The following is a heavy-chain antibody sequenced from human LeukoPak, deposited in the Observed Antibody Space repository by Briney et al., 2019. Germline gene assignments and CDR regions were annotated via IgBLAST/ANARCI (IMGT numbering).Heavy chain of an antibody. CDR3: ARGGEDSPLWFEPKQYHFDC. CDR1: GFIVSNNY. V-gene: IGHV3-53*01. J-gene: IGHJ4*02. Sequence: GGSLRLSCAASGFIVSNNYMTWVRQPPGKGLEWVSAIYSGGTTYYGDSVKGRFTISRDDSKNTVFLQMNSLRAEDTALYYCARGGEDSPLWFEPKQYHFDCWGQGALVTVSS. D-gene: IGHD3-10*01. CDR2: IYSGGTT.